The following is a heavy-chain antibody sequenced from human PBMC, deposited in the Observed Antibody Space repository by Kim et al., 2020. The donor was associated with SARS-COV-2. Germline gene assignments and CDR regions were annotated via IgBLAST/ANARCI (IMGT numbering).Heavy chain of an antibody. CDR1: GGSISSYY. J-gene: IGHJ5*02. CDR3: ARVGYYDSSGYYYPPWFDP. Sequence: SETLSLTCTVSGGSISSYYWSWIRQPPGKGLEWIGYIYYSGSTNYNPSLKSRVTISVDTSKNQFSLKLSSVTAADTAVYYCARVGYYDSSGYYYPPWFDPWGQGTLVTVSS. CDR2: IYYSGST. V-gene: IGHV4-59*01. D-gene: IGHD3-22*01.